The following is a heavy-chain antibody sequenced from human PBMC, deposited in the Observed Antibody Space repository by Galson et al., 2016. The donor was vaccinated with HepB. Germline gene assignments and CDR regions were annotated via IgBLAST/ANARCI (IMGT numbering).Heavy chain of an antibody. D-gene: IGHD3-3*01. CDR2: INYSGTT. CDR1: GGSIKNYY. CDR3: AGGAVDFRNGYDNAWDV. Sequence: SETLSLTCTASGGSIKNYYWSWIRKPPGKGLEWIGFINYSGTTNYNPSVKSRVAISVDTSKNQFSLKLSSVTAADTAIFFCAGGAVDFRNGYDNAWDVWGQGTMVTVSS. V-gene: IGHV4-59*01. J-gene: IGHJ3*01.